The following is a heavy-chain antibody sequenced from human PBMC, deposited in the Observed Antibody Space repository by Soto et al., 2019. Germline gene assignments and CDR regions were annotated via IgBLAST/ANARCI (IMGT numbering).Heavy chain of an antibody. CDR1: GASISDNY. CDR3: ARDGEYTSGWYSFDS. J-gene: IGHJ5*01. V-gene: IGHV4-4*07. CDR2: VYVTGTT. Sequence: PSETLSLTCTVSGASISDNYWTWIRQPPGQALEWIGRVYVTGTTYFNPSLKSLVIMSVDTANNQVSLKLSSVTAADSVIYDCARDGEYTSGWYSFDSWGPGTLVTGS. D-gene: IGHD6-19*01.